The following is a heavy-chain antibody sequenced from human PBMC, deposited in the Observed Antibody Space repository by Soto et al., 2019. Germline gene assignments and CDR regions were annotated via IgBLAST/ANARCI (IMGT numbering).Heavy chain of an antibody. V-gene: IGHV1-2*02. CDR1: GYTFTGHY. J-gene: IGHJ4*02. CDR3: AREGFSGYEALDY. D-gene: IGHD5-12*01. Sequence: QVQLVQSGAQVKPPGASVKVSCKASGYTFTGHYMHWVRQVSGKRLEHLGWLKSDNGGTYYAPKFQGRVTFTRDTSTTTAYMELSGLQSDDTAVYYCAREGFSGYEALDYWGQGILVTVSS. CDR2: LKSDNGGT.